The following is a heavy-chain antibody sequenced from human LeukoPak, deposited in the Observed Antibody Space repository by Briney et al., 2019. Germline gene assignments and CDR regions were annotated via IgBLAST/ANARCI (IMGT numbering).Heavy chain of an antibody. CDR2: ISSSGSTI. CDR3: ARDDYSGSYHAPFDY. Sequence: SGGSLRLSCAASGFTFSSYEMNWVRQAPGKGLEWVSYISSSGSTIYYADSVKGRFTISRDNAKNSLYLQMNSLRAEDTAVYYCARDDYSGSYHAPFDYWGQGTLVTVSS. J-gene: IGHJ4*02. V-gene: IGHV3-48*03. D-gene: IGHD1-26*01. CDR1: GFTFSSYE.